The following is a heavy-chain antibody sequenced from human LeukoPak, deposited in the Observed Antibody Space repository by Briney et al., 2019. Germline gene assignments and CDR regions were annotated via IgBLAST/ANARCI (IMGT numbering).Heavy chain of an antibody. V-gene: IGHV3-30*02. J-gene: IGHJ4*02. D-gene: IGHD3-22*01. CDR1: GFTFSSYG. Sequence: GGSLRLSCAASGFTFSSYGMHWVRQAPGKGLEWVAFIRFDGSNKYYADSVKGRFTISRDNSKNTLYLQMNSLRAEDTAVYYCARDTDDDSSGYYAHDYWGQGTLVTVSS. CDR2: IRFDGSNK. CDR3: ARDTDDDSSGYYAHDY.